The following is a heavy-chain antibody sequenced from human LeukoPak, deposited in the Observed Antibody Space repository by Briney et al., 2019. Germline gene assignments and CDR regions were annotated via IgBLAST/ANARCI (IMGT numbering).Heavy chain of an antibody. Sequence: GGSLRLSCAASGFTFSSYEMNWVRQAAGKGLEWVSYISSSGSTIYHADSVKGRFTISRDNAKNSLYLQMNSLRAEDTAVYYCAELVITMIGGVWGKGTTVTISS. CDR3: AELVITMIGGV. V-gene: IGHV3-48*03. D-gene: IGHD3-10*02. J-gene: IGHJ6*04. CDR1: GFTFSSYE. CDR2: ISSSGSTI.